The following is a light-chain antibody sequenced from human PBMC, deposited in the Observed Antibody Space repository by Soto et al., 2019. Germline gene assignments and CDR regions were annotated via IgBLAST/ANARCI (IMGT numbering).Light chain of an antibody. J-gene: IGKJ4*01. CDR3: QQRSNWPLT. CDR2: GAS. CDR1: ESISSSY. Sequence: EIVLTQSPGTLSLSPGERATLSCRPTESISSSYLAWYQQKPGQAPRVLIYGASNRATGIPARFSASGSSTDSTLTISSLEPEEFAVYFCQQRSNWPLTFGGGTKVDI. V-gene: IGKV3D-20*02.